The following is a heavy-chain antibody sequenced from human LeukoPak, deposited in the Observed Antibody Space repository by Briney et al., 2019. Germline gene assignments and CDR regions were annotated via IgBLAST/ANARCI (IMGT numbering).Heavy chain of an antibody. J-gene: IGHJ3*01. D-gene: IGHD2-15*01. CDR2: IANDGGNK. CDR1: GLIFNTYG. CDR3: ARGGIGSFDL. Sequence: GRSLRLSCEVSGLIFNTYGMHWVRQAPGKGLEWVAVIANDGGNKYYGDSVRGRFTISRDNAKNTVDLQMNSLRAEDTAVYYCARGGIGSFDLWGQGTMVTVSS. V-gene: IGHV3-30*03.